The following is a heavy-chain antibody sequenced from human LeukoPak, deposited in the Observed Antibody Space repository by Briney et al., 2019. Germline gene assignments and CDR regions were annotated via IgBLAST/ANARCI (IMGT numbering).Heavy chain of an antibody. J-gene: IGHJ5*02. V-gene: IGHV4-39*01. Sequence: SETLSLTCSVSGGSINSRNHYWGWIRQPPGKGLEWIASIYSSGATYYNPSLKSRVIISVDTSKDQISLKLSSVTASDTAVYYCARHSMRYNWFDPWGQGTLVTVSS. CDR3: ARHSMRYNWFDP. CDR1: GGSINSRNHY. CDR2: IYSSGAT. D-gene: IGHD2/OR15-2a*01.